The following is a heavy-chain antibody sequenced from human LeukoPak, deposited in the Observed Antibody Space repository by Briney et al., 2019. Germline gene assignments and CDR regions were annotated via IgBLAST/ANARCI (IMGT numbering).Heavy chain of an antibody. Sequence: SETLSLTCTVSGDSITSYYWSWVRQPPGKGLEWIGYIHCSGSTNYNPSLKSRVTISVDTSKNQFSLKLSSVTAADTAVYYCARSRSSSWWFAFDIWGQGTMVTVSS. CDR2: IHCSGST. V-gene: IGHV4-59*01. CDR3: ARSRSSSWWFAFDI. D-gene: IGHD6-13*01. J-gene: IGHJ3*02. CDR1: GDSITSYY.